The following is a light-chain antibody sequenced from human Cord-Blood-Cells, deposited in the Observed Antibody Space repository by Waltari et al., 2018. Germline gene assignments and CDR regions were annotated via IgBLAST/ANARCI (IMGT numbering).Light chain of an antibody. CDR2: LNSDGSH. Sequence: QLVLTQSPSASASPGASVKHTCILTSGHSSYAIAWQQQHPEQGPRYLMNLNSDGSHSKGDGIPDRFSGSSSGAERYLTISSLQSEDEADYYCQTWGTGIHWVFGGGTKLTVL. J-gene: IGLJ3*02. CDR1: SGHSSYA. CDR3: QTWGTGIHWV. V-gene: IGLV4-69*01.